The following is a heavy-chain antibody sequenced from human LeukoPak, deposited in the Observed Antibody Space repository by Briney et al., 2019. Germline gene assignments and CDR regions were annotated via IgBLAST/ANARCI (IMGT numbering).Heavy chain of an antibody. V-gene: IGHV3-23*01. D-gene: IGHD5-12*01. CDR1: GFTFSSYA. CDR2: ISGSGGST. CDR3: AKCPRGGYNYFDY. Sequence: PGGSLRLSCAASGFTFSSYAMSWVRQAPGKGLEWVSAISGSGGSTYYADSVKGRFTISRDNSKNMLYLQMNSLRAEDTAVYYCAKCPRGGYNYFDYWGQGTLVTVSS. J-gene: IGHJ4*02.